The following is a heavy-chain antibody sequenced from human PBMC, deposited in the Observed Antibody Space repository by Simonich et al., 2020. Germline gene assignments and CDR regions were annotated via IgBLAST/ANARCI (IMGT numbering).Heavy chain of an antibody. CDR1: GCSISSSSYY. Sequence: QLQLQESGPGLVKPSETLSLTCTVSGCSISSSSYYWGWIRQPPGKGLGWIGSIYYNGSTYYNPSLKRRVTISVDTSKNQFSLKLSSVTAADTAVYYCARWAYSSSYFDYWGQGTLVTVSS. D-gene: IGHD6-6*01. CDR3: ARWAYSSSYFDY. V-gene: IGHV4-39*01. CDR2: IYYNGST. J-gene: IGHJ4*02.